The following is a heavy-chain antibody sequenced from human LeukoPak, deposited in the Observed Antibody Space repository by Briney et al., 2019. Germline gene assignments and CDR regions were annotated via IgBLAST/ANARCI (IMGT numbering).Heavy chain of an antibody. J-gene: IGHJ4*02. Sequence: GGSLRLSCAASGFTFSSYGMHWVRQAPGKGLEWVAVIWYDGSNKYYADSVKGRFTISRDNSKNTLYLQMNSLRAEDTAVYYCARGDSSGYYSAYWGQGTLVTVSS. CDR1: GFTFSSYG. V-gene: IGHV3-33*08. D-gene: IGHD3-22*01. CDR2: IWYDGSNK. CDR3: ARGDSSGYYSAY.